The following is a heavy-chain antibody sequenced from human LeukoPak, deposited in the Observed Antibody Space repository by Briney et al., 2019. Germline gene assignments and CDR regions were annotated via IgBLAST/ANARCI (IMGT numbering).Heavy chain of an antibody. Sequence: SVKVSCKASGGTFSSYAISWVRQAPGQGLEWMGGIIPIFGTANYAQKFQGRVTITADESTSTAYMELSSLRSEDTAVYYCATGWDYYGSGSRTFDYWGQGTLVTVSS. V-gene: IGHV1-69*13. CDR1: GGTFSSYA. CDR3: ATGWDYYGSGSRTFDY. CDR2: IIPIFGTA. J-gene: IGHJ4*02. D-gene: IGHD3-10*01.